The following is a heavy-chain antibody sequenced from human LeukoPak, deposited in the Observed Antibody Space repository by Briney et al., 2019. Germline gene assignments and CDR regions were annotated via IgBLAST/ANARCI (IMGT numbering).Heavy chain of an antibody. CDR3: ARHKRITNWYVDF. D-gene: IGHD1-1*01. CDR2: IYYSGNTKNNIYYSGST. V-gene: IGHV4-59*08. CDR1: GGSISSYY. J-gene: IGHJ4*02. Sequence: PSETLSLTCTVSGGSISSYYWNWIRQPPGKGLEWIGYIYYSGNTKNNIYYSGSTKYNPSLQSRVTIFVDSSKNLFSLRLTSVTAADTAVYYCARHKRITNWYVDFWGQGTLLTVSS.